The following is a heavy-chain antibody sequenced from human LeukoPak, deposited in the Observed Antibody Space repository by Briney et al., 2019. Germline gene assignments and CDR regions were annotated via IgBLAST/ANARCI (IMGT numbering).Heavy chain of an antibody. CDR2: ISGGGGGT. Sequence: GGSLRLSCAASGFTFSSYGMHWVRQAPGKGLEWVSAISGGGGGTYYADSVKGRFTISRDNSKNTLYLQMNSLRAEDTAVYYCVRASAGAYYFDYWGQGTLVTVSS. J-gene: IGHJ4*02. CDR1: GFTFSSYG. CDR3: VRASAGAYYFDY. V-gene: IGHV3-23*01.